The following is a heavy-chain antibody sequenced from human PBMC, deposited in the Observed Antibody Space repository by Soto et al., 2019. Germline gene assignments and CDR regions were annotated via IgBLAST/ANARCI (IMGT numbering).Heavy chain of an antibody. Sequence: QVRLVESGGGVVQPGRSLRLSCSASGFTFRNFGFHWVRQAPGKGLEWVALIWYDGSNKYYAESLKGRVSISRDNSKTTLYLEMKSLRFEDTAVYYCARDGDIQGGPPPKNYAMDVWGQGTTVTVSS. J-gene: IGHJ6*02. CDR2: IWYDGSNK. D-gene: IGHD5-12*01. CDR1: GFTFRNFG. V-gene: IGHV3-33*08. CDR3: ARDGDIQGGPPPKNYAMDV.